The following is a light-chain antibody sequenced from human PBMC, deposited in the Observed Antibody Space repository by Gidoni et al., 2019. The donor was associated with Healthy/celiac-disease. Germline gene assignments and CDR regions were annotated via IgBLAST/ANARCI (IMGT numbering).Light chain of an antibody. J-gene: IGKJ2*01. CDR1: QSISSW. CDR2: KAS. V-gene: IGKV1-5*03. CDR3: QQYNSYS. Sequence: DIQMTQSPSTLSASVGDRVTITCRASQSISSWLAWYQQKPGKAPKLLIYKASSLESGVPSRFSGSGSGTEFTLTISSLQPDDFATYDCQQYNSYSFGQGTKLEIK.